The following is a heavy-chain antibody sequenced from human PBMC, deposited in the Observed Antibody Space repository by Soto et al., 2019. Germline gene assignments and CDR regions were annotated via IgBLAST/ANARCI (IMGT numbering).Heavy chain of an antibody. D-gene: IGHD2-2*01. J-gene: IGHJ6*02. CDR1: GGTFREYA. CDR3: GRGYCTSTTCEDYYVMDV. Sequence: QLQLVQSGAEVKKPGSAVKVSCKASGGTFREYAISWVRQAPGQGLEWLGGIIPIFATINYAQNFQGRVTITADKSTSTAYMEVSSLRAGDTAGYYCGRGYCTSTTCEDYYVMDVWGQGTTVTVTS. V-gene: IGHV1-69*06. CDR2: IIPIFATI.